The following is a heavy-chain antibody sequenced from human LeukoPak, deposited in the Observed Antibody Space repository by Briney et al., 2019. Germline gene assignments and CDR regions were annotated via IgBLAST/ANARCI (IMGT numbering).Heavy chain of an antibody. J-gene: IGHJ4*02. CDR1: GGSITSGDYY. D-gene: IGHD5-18*01. CDR2: ISHTGIT. CDR3: AGDGGYNYGPFDC. Sequence: SETLSLTCTVSGGSITSGDYYWSGTRQHPGKGLEWIGSISHTGITYYNPSLKSRLTISGDISKNQFSLKLSSATAADTAVYYCAGDGGYNYGPFDCWGQGTLVTVSS. V-gene: IGHV4-31*03.